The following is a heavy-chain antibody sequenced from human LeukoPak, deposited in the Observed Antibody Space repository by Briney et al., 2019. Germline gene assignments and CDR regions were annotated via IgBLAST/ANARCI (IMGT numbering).Heavy chain of an antibody. CDR3: ARAQYSSGWYPPTRYYYYYGMDV. CDR1: GFTFSSYE. J-gene: IGHJ6*02. V-gene: IGHV3-48*03. D-gene: IGHD6-19*01. CDR2: ISSSGSTI. Sequence: PGGSLRLSCAASGFTFSSYEMNWVRQAPGKGLEWVSYISSSGSTIYYADSVKGRFTISRDNAKNSLYLQMNSLRAEDTAVYYCARAQYSSGWYPPTRYYYYYGMDVWGQGTTVTVSS.